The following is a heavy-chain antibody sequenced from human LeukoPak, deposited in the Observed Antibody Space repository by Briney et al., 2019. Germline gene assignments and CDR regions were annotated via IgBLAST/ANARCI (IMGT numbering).Heavy chain of an antibody. J-gene: IGHJ4*02. CDR2: TYYRCKWYY. V-gene: IGHV6-1*01. CDR1: GDSVSSNSAA. CDR3: ARDRVGGSTIFDY. Sequence: SQTLSLTCAISGDSVSSNSAAWNWIRKSPSRGLEWLGRTYYRCKWYYDYAVGVKSRISINPHTSKNQFSLQLSSVTPEDTAVYYCARDRVGGSTIFDYWGQGTLGTVSS. D-gene: IGHD1-26*01.